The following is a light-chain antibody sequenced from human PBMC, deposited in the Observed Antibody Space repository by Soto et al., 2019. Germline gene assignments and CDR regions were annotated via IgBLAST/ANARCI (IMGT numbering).Light chain of an antibody. CDR1: SSNIGRNT. J-gene: IGLJ1*01. V-gene: IGLV1-44*01. CDR2: NNN. CDR3: AAWDDSLNGHV. Sequence: QSVLTQPPSASGTPGQRVTISCSGSSSNIGRNTVNWYQQLLGTAPKVLIYNNNQRPSGVPDRFSGSKSGTSASLAISGLQSEDEADYYCAAWDDSLNGHVFGTGTQLTVL.